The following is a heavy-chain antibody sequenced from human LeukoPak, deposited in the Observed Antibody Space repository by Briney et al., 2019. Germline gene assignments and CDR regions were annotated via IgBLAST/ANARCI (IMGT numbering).Heavy chain of an antibody. CDR2: IHYSGTT. J-gene: IGHJ4*02. CDR3: ARMGGYSGYATH. Sequence: PSETLSLTCTVSGGSISTYYWSWIRQPPGKGLEWIGYIHYSGTTNYNPSLKNRVTISLDTSKNQFSLNLSSVTAADTAVYCCARMGGYSGYATHWGQGTLVTVSS. CDR1: GGSISTYY. V-gene: IGHV4-59*08. D-gene: IGHD5-12*01.